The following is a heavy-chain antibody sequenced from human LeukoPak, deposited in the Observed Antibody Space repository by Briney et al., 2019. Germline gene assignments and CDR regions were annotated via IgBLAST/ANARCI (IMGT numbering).Heavy chain of an antibody. CDR1: GFIFSSHA. CDR2: ISGSGGMT. J-gene: IGHJ3*02. V-gene: IGHV3-23*01. D-gene: IGHD2-2*02. CDR3: AKDPQPLAPHTPLI. Sequence: GGSLRLSCAASGFIFSSHAMNWVRQAPGKGLEWVSVISGSGGMTYYADSVKGRFTISRDNSKNTLYLQMNSLRAEDTAVYYCAKDPQPLAPHTPLIWGQGTMVTVSS.